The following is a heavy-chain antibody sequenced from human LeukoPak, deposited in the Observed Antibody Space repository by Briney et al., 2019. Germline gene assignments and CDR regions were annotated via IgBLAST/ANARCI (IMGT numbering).Heavy chain of an antibody. V-gene: IGHV4-31*03. J-gene: IGHJ3*02. CDR1: GGSISSGGYY. Sequence: NPSQTLSLTCTVSGGSISSGGYYWSWIRQHPGKGLEWIGYIYYSGSTYYNPSLKSRVTISVDTSKNQFSLKLSSVTAEDTAVYYCAREQWLPTGAFDIWGQGTMVTVSS. CDR2: IYYSGST. D-gene: IGHD5-12*01. CDR3: AREQWLPTGAFDI.